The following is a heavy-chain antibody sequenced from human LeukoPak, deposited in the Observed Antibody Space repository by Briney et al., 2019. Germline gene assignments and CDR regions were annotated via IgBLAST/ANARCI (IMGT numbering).Heavy chain of an antibody. CDR1: GFTFSSYS. CDR2: ISSSSSYI. Sequence: GGSLRLSCAASGFTFSSYSMNWVRQAPGKGLEWASSISSSSSYIYYADSVKGRFTISRDNAKNSLYLQMNSLRAEDTAVYYCARDRYSGSYHFDYWGQGTLVTVSS. D-gene: IGHD1-26*01. V-gene: IGHV3-21*01. CDR3: ARDRYSGSYHFDY. J-gene: IGHJ4*02.